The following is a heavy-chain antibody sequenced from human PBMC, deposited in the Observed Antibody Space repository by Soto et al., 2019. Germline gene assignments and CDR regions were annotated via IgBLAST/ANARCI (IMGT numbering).Heavy chain of an antibody. V-gene: IGHV3-23*01. Sequence: EVQLLESGGGFIHPGGSLRLSCAASGFSFSSFAMNWVRQAPGKGLEWVASISGSADSTFYADSVKGRFTISRNNAKSPLYRQINSLRAEDTAVYYCAKTRGAMIYAISVYGMDVWGQGTTVTVSS. J-gene: IGHJ6*02. D-gene: IGHD2-8*01. CDR1: GFSFSSFA. CDR3: AKTRGAMIYAISVYGMDV. CDR2: ISGSADST.